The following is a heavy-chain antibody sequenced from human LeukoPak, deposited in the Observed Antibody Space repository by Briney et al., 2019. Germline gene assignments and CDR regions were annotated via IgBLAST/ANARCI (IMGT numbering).Heavy chain of an antibody. J-gene: IGHJ4*02. D-gene: IGHD4-17*01. CDR1: GYTFTGYY. CDR3: ASRSNYGDFDY. Sequence: GASVKVSCKASGYTFTGYYMHWVRQAPGQGLEWMGRIIPILGIANYAQKFQGRVTITADKSTSTAYMELSSLRSEDTAVYYCASRSNYGDFDYWGQGTLVTVSS. CDR2: IIPILGIA. V-gene: IGHV1-69*02.